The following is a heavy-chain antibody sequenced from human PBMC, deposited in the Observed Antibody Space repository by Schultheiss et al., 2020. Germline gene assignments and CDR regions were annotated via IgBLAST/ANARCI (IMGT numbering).Heavy chain of an antibody. Sequence: SETLSLTCTVSGGSISGYYWTWIRQPAGKGLEWIGRIYSCGNTNYKPSLKSRVTMSLDTSKSQFSLQLSSVTAADTAVYYCARDILCGGNCYGLDYWGQGTLVTVSS. CDR1: GGSISGYY. V-gene: IGHV4-4*07. CDR2: IYSCGNT. D-gene: IGHD2-21*02. CDR3: ARDILCGGNCYGLDY. J-gene: IGHJ4*02.